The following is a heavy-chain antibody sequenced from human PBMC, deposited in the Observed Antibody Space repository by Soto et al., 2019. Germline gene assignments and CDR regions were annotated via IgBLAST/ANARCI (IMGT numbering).Heavy chain of an antibody. J-gene: IGHJ6*02. CDR1: GGTFSSYA. Sequence: ASVKVSCKASGGTFSSYAISWVRQAPGQGLEWMGGIIPIFGTANYAQKFQGRVTITADKSTSTAYMELSSLRSEDTAVYYCARVFWQLVQLDGMDVWGQGTTVTVSS. CDR3: ARVFWQLVQLDGMDV. V-gene: IGHV1-69*06. D-gene: IGHD6-6*01. CDR2: IIPIFGTA.